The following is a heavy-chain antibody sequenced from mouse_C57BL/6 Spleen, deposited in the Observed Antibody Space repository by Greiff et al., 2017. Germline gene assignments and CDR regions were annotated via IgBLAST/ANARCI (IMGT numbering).Heavy chain of an antibody. CDR2: IDPSASYT. CDR3: ARDGYYSNYVGYAY. Sequence: VQLQQPGAELVRPGTSVKLSCKASGYTFTSYWMHWVKQRPGQGLAWIGVIDPSASYTNYNQKFKGKATLTVDTSSVTAYMQLSSLTSEDSAVYYCARDGYYSNYVGYAYWGQGTLVTVSA. CDR1: GYTFTSYW. V-gene: IGHV1-59*01. D-gene: IGHD2-5*01. J-gene: IGHJ3*01.